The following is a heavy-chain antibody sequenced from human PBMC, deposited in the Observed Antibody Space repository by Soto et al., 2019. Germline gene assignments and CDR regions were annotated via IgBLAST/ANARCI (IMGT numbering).Heavy chain of an antibody. Sequence: SGGSLRLSCAASGFTFSSYAMSWVRQAPGKGLEWVSAISGSGGSTYYADSVKGRFTISRDNSKNTLYLQMNSLRAEDTAVYYCAKVHDSSGLSSFDYWGQGTLVTVSS. CDR1: GFTFSSYA. D-gene: IGHD3-22*01. V-gene: IGHV3-23*01. J-gene: IGHJ4*02. CDR2: ISGSGGST. CDR3: AKVHDSSGLSSFDY.